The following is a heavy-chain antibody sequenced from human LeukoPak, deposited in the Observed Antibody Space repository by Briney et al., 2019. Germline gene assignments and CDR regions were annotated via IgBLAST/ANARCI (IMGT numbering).Heavy chain of an antibody. CDR2: IHGGGDNA. CDR3: AKVPETSSNYFFDY. J-gene: IGHJ4*02. CDR1: GFTFSSYG. D-gene: IGHD5-24*01. V-gene: IGHV3-23*01. Sequence: GGSLRLSCAASGFTFSSYGMNWVRQAPGEGLEWVSVIHGGGDNAYYANSVKGRFTISRDNSRNTLSLQMNSLRAEDTALYFCAKVPETSSNYFFDYWGQGTLVTVSS.